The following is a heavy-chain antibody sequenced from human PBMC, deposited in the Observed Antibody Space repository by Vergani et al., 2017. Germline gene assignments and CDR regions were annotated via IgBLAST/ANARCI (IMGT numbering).Heavy chain of an antibody. D-gene: IGHD2-8*01. J-gene: IGHJ6*03. CDR2: IWYDGSKE. V-gene: IGHV3-33*01. CDR3: ARSGYCAHGVCYMTYYYYMVV. Sequence: QEQLVESGGGVVQPGRSLRLSCAGSGFTLSSHAMHWVRQAPGKGLEWVAFIWYDGSKEYYADSVKGRFTISRDNSKHTLYMQMNNLRAADTAVYYCARSGYCAHGVCYMTYYYYMVVWGKGTAVTVSS. CDR1: GFTLSSHA.